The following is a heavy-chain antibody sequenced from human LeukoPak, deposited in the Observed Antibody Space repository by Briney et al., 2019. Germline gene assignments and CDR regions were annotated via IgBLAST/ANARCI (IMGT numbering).Heavy chain of an antibody. Sequence: SETLSLTCTVSGGSITSHSWSWIRQPPGKGLEWIGCIYHSGITNYNPSLKSRVTISVDTSKNQFSLELNSVTAADTAVYYCARDGYSGSSLFDSWGQGTLVTVSS. CDR1: GGSITSHS. D-gene: IGHD1-26*01. CDR2: IYHSGIT. CDR3: ARDGYSGSSLFDS. V-gene: IGHV4-59*11. J-gene: IGHJ4*02.